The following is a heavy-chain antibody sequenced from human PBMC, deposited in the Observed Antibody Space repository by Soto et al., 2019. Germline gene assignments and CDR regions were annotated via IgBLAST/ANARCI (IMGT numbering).Heavy chain of an antibody. CDR2: VYYIGRT. D-gene: IGHD3-10*01. Sequence: SEILGLAWIFAGGSMSEYFWGWIRQSPGKGLEWIGYVYYIGRTDYNPSLKSRVTISVDTSKRQFSLRLTSVTAADTAVYYCARAGYEGSGSPYPAYWGPGTQVTVSS. CDR3: ARAGYEGSGSPYPAY. J-gene: IGHJ4*02. V-gene: IGHV4-59*01. CDR1: GGSMSEYF.